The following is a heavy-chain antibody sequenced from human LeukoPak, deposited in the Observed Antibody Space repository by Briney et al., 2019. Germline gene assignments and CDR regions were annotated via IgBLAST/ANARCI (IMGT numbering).Heavy chain of an antibody. Sequence: SETLSLTXTVSGGSINNYFWSWIRKPPGKRLEWIGYVSDDGNTNCNPSLKSRITISVDTSKNQFSLKLSSVTAADTAVYYCARNSGWYGTYFDYWGQGTLVTVSS. CDR1: GGSINNYF. CDR3: ARNSGWYGTYFDY. J-gene: IGHJ4*02. D-gene: IGHD6-19*01. CDR2: VSDDGNT. V-gene: IGHV4-59*01.